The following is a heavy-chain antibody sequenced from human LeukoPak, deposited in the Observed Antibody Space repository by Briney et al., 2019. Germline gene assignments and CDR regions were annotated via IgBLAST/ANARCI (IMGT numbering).Heavy chain of an antibody. CDR1: GYTCTSYG. V-gene: IGHV1-18*01. D-gene: IGHD3-22*01. CDR2: ISAYNGNT. CDR3: ARDTAYDSSGYYYVY. J-gene: IGHJ4*02. Sequence: GASVKLSCNASGYTCTSYGISWVRQAPGQGLEWMGWISAYNGNTNYAQKLQGRVTMTTDTSTSTAYMELRSLRSDDTAVYYCARDTAYDSSGYYYVYWGQGTLVTVSS.